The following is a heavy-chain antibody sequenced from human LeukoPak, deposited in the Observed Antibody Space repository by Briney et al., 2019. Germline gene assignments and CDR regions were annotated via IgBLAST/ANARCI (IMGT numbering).Heavy chain of an antibody. CDR1: GFTFSSYS. J-gene: IGHJ4*01. CDR2: ISSSSMMI. CDR3: ARDYGDLPARVPYFDY. Sequence: GGSLRVSCAASGFTFSSYSMNWVRQAPGKGLEWVSYISSSSMMIYYADSVKGRFTISRDNAKNSLYLQMKSLRDEDTAIYYCARDYGDLPARVPYFDYWGQGSLLTVPS. D-gene: IGHD4-17*01. V-gene: IGHV3-48*02.